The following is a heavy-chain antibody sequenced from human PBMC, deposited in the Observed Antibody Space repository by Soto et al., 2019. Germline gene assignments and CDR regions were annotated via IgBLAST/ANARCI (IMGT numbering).Heavy chain of an antibody. CDR3: AEYCSGGSCD. V-gene: IGHV3-30-3*01. J-gene: IGHJ4*02. Sequence: QVQLVESGGGVVQPGRSLRLSCAASGFTFSSYAMHWVRQAPGKGLAWVAVISYDGSNKYYADSVKGRFTISRDNSKNTLYLQMNSLRAEDTAVYYWAEYCSGGSCDWGQGTLVTVSS. D-gene: IGHD2-15*01. CDR2: ISYDGSNK. CDR1: GFTFSSYA.